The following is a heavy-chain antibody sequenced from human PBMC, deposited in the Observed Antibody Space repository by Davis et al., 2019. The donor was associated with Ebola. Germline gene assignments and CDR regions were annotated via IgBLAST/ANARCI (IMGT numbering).Heavy chain of an antibody. CDR2: IYWANDK. Sequence: SGSTLVTPTQTLTLTSTFSGFSPTSAGAGVGWIRQPPGKALEWLAIIYWANDKRYSPSLKNRLTITKDTSKNQVVLTMTNMSPVDTATYFCAHTPYSGYNYVPWFDSWGQGTLVTVSS. V-gene: IGHV2-5*02. J-gene: IGHJ5*01. CDR1: GFSPTSAGAG. CDR3: AHTPYSGYNYVPWFDS. D-gene: IGHD5-12*01.